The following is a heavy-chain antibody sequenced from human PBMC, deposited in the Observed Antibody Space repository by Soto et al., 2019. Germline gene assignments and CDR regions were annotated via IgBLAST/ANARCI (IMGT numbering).Heavy chain of an antibody. J-gene: IGHJ6*02. Sequence: QVQLVQSGAEVKKPGSSVKVSCKASGGTFSRYSITWVRQAPGHGLEWIGRIIPIFGIASYAQKFQGRVTTTADASTSTGYMELSSLRSDDTAVYYCAREDRDRETGLVPAAIDGMDVWGQGTTVTVSS. CDR1: GGTFSRYS. V-gene: IGHV1-69*08. D-gene: IGHD2-2*01. CDR2: IIPIFGIA. CDR3: AREDRDRETGLVPAAIDGMDV.